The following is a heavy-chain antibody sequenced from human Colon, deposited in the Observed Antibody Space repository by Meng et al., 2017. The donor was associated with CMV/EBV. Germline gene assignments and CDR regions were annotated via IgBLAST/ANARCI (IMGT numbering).Heavy chain of an antibody. CDR3: ARRGYCTSDSCYVGWSHGPFDL. D-gene: IGHD2-2*01. CDR1: GYGFITFW. V-gene: IGHV5-51*01. Sequence: GESLKISCKGSGYGFITFWVAWVRQMPGKGLEWMGIIHPADSDTRYSPSFQGHVTISVDKSSSTAFLEWSSLKASDTAMCYCARRGYCTSDSCYVGWSHGPFDLWGQGTMVTVSS. CDR2: IHPADSDT. J-gene: IGHJ3*01.